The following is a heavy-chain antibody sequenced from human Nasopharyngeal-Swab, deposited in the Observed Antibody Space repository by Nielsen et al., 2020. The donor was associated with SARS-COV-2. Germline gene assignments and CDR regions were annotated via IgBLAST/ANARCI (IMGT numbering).Heavy chain of an antibody. Sequence: ASVTVSRQASLYTFTSYGISWVRQPPGKGLAWMGWISAYNGNTNYEQKLQGRVTMTTDTSTSTAYMELRSLRSDDTAVYYCARDYRAWSSGFPVDYWGQGTLVTVSS. CDR2: ISAYNGNT. D-gene: IGHD6-19*01. CDR3: ARDYRAWSSGFPVDY. J-gene: IGHJ4*02. CDR1: LYTFTSYG. V-gene: IGHV1-18*01.